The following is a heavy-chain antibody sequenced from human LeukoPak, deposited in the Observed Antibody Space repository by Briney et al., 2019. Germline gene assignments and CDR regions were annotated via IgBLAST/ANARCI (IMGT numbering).Heavy chain of an antibody. CDR3: AGDSSPYYFDY. CDR2: IYSGGST. J-gene: IGHJ4*02. Sequence: GGSLGLSCAASGFTVSSNYMSWVRQAPGKGLEWVSVIYSGGSTYYADSVKGRFTISRDNSKNTLYLQMNSLRAEDTAVYYCAGDSSPYYFDYWGQGTLVTVSS. D-gene: IGHD6-13*01. CDR1: GFTVSSNY. V-gene: IGHV3-53*01.